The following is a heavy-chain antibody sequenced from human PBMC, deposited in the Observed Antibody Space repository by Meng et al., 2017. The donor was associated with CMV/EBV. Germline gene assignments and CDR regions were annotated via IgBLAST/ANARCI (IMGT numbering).Heavy chain of an antibody. J-gene: IGHJ6*02. Sequence: GESLKISCAASGFTFSSYSMNWVRQAPGKGLEWVSSISISSSATYYADSVKGRFTISRDNATNSLYLQMNSLRAEDTAVYYCARYLSIAAPFPREAMDVWGQGTTVTVSS. CDR3: ARYLSIAAPFPREAMDV. V-gene: IGHV3-21*01. CDR1: GFTFSSYS. CDR2: ISISSSAT. D-gene: IGHD6-13*01.